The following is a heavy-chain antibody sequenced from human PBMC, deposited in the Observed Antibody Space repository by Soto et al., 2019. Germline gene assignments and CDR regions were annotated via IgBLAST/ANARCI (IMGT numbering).Heavy chain of an antibody. D-gene: IGHD1-20*01. CDR1: GFNVGAFA. Sequence: EVQLLESGGDLVQPGGSLRLSCAASGFNVGAFAVNCVRQAPGKGLEWVSGISVSDAFIYYADSVRGRFSISRDASENILYLQMNSLRVDDTAPYYCTRETVAGITGLDYWGPGTLVTVTS. CDR3: TRETVAGITGLDY. V-gene: IGHV3-23*01. CDR2: ISVSDAFI. J-gene: IGHJ4*02.